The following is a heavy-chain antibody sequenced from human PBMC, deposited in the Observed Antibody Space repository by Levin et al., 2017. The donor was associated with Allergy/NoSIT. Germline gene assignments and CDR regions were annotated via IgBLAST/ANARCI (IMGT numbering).Heavy chain of an antibody. CDR3: AKDPNLYDSSGYYNDY. D-gene: IGHD3-22*01. CDR2: ISGSGGST. V-gene: IGHV3-23*01. J-gene: IGHJ4*02. Sequence: LSLTCAASGFTFSSYAMSWVRQAPGKGLEWVSAISGSGGSTYYADSVKGRFTISRDNSKNTLYLQMNSLRAEDTAVYYCAKDPNLYDSSGYYNDYWGQGTLVTVSS. CDR1: GFTFSSYA.